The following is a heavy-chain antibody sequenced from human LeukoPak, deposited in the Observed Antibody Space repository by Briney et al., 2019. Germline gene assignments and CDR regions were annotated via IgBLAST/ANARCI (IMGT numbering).Heavy chain of an antibody. J-gene: IGHJ4*02. CDR3: AREFYYYDSSGQIDY. V-gene: IGHV1-69*04. D-gene: IGHD3-22*01. CDR1: GGTFSSYT. Sequence: SVKVSCKASGGTFSSYTISWVRQVPGQGLEWMGRIIPILGIANYAQKFQGRVTITADKSTSTAYMELSSLRSEDTAVYYCAREFYYYDSSGQIDYWGQGTLVTVSS. CDR2: IIPILGIA.